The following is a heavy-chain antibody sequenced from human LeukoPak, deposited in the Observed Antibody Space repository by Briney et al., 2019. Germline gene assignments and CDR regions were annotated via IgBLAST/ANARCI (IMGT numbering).Heavy chain of an antibody. CDR2: ISGSGGST. CDR3: AKDPEGRGYCSSTSCYGSN. D-gene: IGHD2-2*01. J-gene: IGHJ4*02. Sequence: PGGSLRLSCAASGFTFSSYAMSWVRQAPGKGLEWVSAISGSGGSTYYADSVKGRFTISRDNSKNTLYLQMNSLRAEDTAVYYCAKDPEGRGYCSSTSCYGSNWGQGTLVTVSS. V-gene: IGHV3-23*01. CDR1: GFTFSSYA.